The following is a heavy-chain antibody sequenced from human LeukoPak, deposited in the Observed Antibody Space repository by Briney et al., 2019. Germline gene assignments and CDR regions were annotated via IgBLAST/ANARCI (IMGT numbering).Heavy chain of an antibody. J-gene: IGHJ4*02. V-gene: IGHV3-30*18. CDR3: AKDGEVSWFGPESY. D-gene: IGHD3-10*01. CDR2: ISLDRSTK. CDR1: GFTFSSYG. Sequence: PGGSLRLSCAASGFTFSSYGMHWVRQAPGKGLNRLALISLDRSTKYYADSVKGRFTISRDSSNTTLYLQMNSLRAEDTAVYYCAKDGEVSWFGPESYWGQGTLVAVSS.